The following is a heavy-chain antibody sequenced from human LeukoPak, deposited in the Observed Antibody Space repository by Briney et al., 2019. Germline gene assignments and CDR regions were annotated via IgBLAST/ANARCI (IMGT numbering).Heavy chain of an antibody. V-gene: IGHV4-39*01. Sequence: SETLSLTCTVSGGSISSSSYYWGWIRQPPGKGLEWIGSIYYSGSTYYNPSLKSRVTISVDTSKNQFSLKLSSVTAADTAVYYCARTNYDYVWGSYRLDYWGQGTLVTVSS. D-gene: IGHD3-16*02. CDR3: ARTNYDYVWGSYRLDY. CDR2: IYYSGST. CDR1: GGSISSSSYY. J-gene: IGHJ4*02.